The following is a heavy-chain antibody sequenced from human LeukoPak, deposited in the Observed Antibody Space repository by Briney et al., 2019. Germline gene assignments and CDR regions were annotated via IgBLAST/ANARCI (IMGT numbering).Heavy chain of an antibody. CDR1: GDSVSSNSAA. D-gene: IGHD2-2*01. J-gene: IGHJ6*02. V-gene: IGHV6-1*01. CDR2: TYYRSKWYN. Sequence: SQTLSLTCAISGDSVSSNSAAWNWIRQSPSRGLERLGRTYYRSKWYNDYAVSVKSRITINPDTSKNQFSLQLNSVTPEDTAVYYCARVSRDPIVVVPAATVGMDVWGQGTTVTVSS. CDR3: ARVSRDPIVVVPAATVGMDV.